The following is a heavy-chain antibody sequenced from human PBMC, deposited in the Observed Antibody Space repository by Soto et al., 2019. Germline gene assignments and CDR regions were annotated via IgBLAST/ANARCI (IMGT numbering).Heavy chain of an antibody. V-gene: IGHV1-69*01. J-gene: IGHJ6*02. CDR1: GGTFISYA. CDR3: ARSGWYRGLDGLGV. CDR2: IIPIFGTA. D-gene: IGHD6-19*01. Sequence: QVQLVQSGAEVKKPGSSVKVSCKASGGTFISYAVAWVRQAPGQGLEWMGGIIPIFGTANYAQKFQGRVTITADESTSTAYMELSSLRSEDTAVYYCARSGWYRGLDGLGVWGQGTTVTVSS.